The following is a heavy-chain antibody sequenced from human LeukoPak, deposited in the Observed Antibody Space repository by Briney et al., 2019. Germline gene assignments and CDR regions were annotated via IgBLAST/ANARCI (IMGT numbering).Heavy chain of an antibody. J-gene: IGHJ4*02. CDR2: IQQDGSEK. CDR1: GFTFSHYW. D-gene: IGHD5-18*01. V-gene: IGHV3-7*01. CDR3: ARLRYTYGKNFDY. Sequence: PGGSLRLSCAASGFTFSHYWMSWVRQAPGTGLEWVANIQQDGSEKNYVDSVKGRFTISRDNARNSLYLEMNSLRAEDTAVYYCARLRYTYGKNFDYWGQGTLVTVSS.